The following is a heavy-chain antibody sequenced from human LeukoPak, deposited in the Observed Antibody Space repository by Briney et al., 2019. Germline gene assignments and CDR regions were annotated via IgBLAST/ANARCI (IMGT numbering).Heavy chain of an antibody. V-gene: IGHV3-33*01. CDR2: IWYDGSNK. CDR1: GFTFSSYG. D-gene: IGHD4-11*01. Sequence: GGSLRLSCAASGFTFSSYGMHWVRQAPGKGLEWVAVIWYDGSNKYYADSVKGRFTISRDNSKNTLYLQMNSLRAEDTAVYYCARERPEDNSNFEHNWFDPWGQGTLVTVSS. CDR3: ARERPEDNSNFEHNWFDP. J-gene: IGHJ5*02.